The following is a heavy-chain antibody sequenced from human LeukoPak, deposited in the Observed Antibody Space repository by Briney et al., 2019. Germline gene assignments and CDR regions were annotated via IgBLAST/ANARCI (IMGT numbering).Heavy chain of an antibody. V-gene: IGHV3-21*01. D-gene: IGHD2-2*01. CDR1: GLTFSSYS. CDR3: AKVRDSSSSSSYYFDY. J-gene: IGHJ4*02. CDR2: ISSTSNNI. Sequence: GGSLRLSCAASGLTFSSYSMNWVRQAPGKGLEWVSSISSTSNNIYYADSVKGRFTISRDNAKNSLYLQMNSLRAEDTAVYYCAKVRDSSSSSSYYFDYWGQGTLVTVSS.